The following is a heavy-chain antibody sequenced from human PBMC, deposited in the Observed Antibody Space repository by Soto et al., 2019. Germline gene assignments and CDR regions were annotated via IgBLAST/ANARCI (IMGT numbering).Heavy chain of an antibody. CDR3: ATAEVDY. J-gene: IGHJ4*02. CDR2: MNSDGSTT. Sequence: WWSLRLSCSASVFTFGNSWMHWVRQAPGKGLEWVSRMNSDGSTTDYADSVKGRFTVSRDNAKYSLYLQMNSLRAEDTAVYYCATAEVDYWGPGTLVTVSS. V-gene: IGHV3-74*01. CDR1: VFTFGNSW.